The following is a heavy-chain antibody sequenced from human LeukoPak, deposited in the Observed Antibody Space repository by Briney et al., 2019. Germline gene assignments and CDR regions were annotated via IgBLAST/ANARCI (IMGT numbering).Heavy chain of an antibody. D-gene: IGHD3-16*01. J-gene: IGHJ3*01. CDR1: GYTFSSYE. V-gene: IGHV3-48*03. Sequence: GGSLRLSCAASGYTFSSYEMNWVRQAPGKGLEWVSYISSSGSTIYYADSVKGRFTISRDNAKKSLYMQMNSLRAEDTAVYYCVRVGGAFDLWGQGTRVSVSS. CDR2: ISSSGSTI. CDR3: VRVGGAFDL.